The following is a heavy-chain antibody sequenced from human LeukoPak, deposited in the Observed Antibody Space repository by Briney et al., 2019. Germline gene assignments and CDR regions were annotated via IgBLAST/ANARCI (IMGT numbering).Heavy chain of an antibody. CDR3: AKEPAARPRLFDY. Sequence: GGSLRLSCAASGFTFSNYGMSWVRQAPGKGLEWVSAISGSGGSTYYADSVKGRFTISRDNSKNTLYLQMNSLRAEDTAVYYCAKEPAARPRLFDYWGQGALVTVSS. J-gene: IGHJ4*02. CDR2: ISGSGGST. D-gene: IGHD6-6*01. V-gene: IGHV3-23*01. CDR1: GFTFSNYG.